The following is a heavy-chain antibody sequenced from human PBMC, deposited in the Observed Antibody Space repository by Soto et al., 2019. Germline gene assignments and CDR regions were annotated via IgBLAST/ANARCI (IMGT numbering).Heavy chain of an antibody. CDR2: ISGSGGST. Sequence: HPGGSLRLSCAASGFTFSSYAMSWVRQAPGKGLEWVSAISGSGGSTYYADSVKGRFTISRDNSKNTLYLQMNSLRAEDTAVYYCANALLRYFDWLLPNFDYWGQGTLVTVSS. D-gene: IGHD3-9*01. J-gene: IGHJ4*02. V-gene: IGHV3-23*01. CDR1: GFTFSSYA. CDR3: ANALLRYFDWLLPNFDY.